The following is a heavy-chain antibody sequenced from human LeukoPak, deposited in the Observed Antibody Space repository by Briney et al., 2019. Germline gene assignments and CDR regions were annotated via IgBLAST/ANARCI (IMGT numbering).Heavy chain of an antibody. CDR2: IWHDGSKK. CDR3: TRDGYNNPYGMDV. CDR1: GFTFSIYG. J-gene: IGHJ6*02. V-gene: IGHV3-33*01. D-gene: IGHD3-9*01. Sequence: GGSLRLSCAASGFTFSIYGFPWVRQAPGKGLEGVAVIWHDGSKKYYADSVKGRFTFSRDDSKNTLFLQLNSLRAEDTAVYYCTRDGYNNPYGMDVWGQGTTVTVSS.